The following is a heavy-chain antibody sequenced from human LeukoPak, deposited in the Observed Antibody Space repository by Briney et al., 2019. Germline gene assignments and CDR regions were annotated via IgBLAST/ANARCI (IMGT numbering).Heavy chain of an antibody. V-gene: IGHV4-39*07. Sequence: SETLSLTCTVSGGSISSSSYYWGWIRQPPGKGLEWIGSIYYSGSTYYNPSLKSRVTISVDTSKNQFSLKLSSVTAADTAVYYCARYCSSTSCYAEAFDIWGQGTMVTVSS. CDR1: GGSISSSSYY. D-gene: IGHD2-2*01. CDR3: ARYCSSTSCYAEAFDI. J-gene: IGHJ3*02. CDR2: IYYSGST.